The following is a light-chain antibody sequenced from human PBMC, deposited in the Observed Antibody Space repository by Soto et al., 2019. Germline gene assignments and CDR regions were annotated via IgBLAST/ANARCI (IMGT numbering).Light chain of an antibody. J-gene: IGKJ1*01. CDR1: RSVGSN. Sequence: ETVMTQSPATLSVSPGETATLSCRASRSVGSNLAWYQQKPGQAPRLLIYRASTRATGIPARFSGSGSGTEFTLTISSLQSEDFAVYYCQHYNNWPPWTFGQGPKVESK. V-gene: IGKV3-15*01. CDR3: QHYNNWPPWT. CDR2: RAS.